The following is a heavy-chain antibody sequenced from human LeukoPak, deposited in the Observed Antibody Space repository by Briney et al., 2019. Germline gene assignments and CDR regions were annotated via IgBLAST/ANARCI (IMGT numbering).Heavy chain of an antibody. J-gene: IGHJ6*02. V-gene: IGHV3-30*18. CDR3: AKDLSVIIGYYYYGMDV. CDR2: ISYDGSNK. CDR1: GFTFSSYG. D-gene: IGHD3-3*01. Sequence: GRSLRLSCAASGFTFSSYGMHWVRQAPGKGLEWVAVISYDGSNKYYADSVKGRFTNSGDNSKNTLYLQMNSLRAEDTAVYYCAKDLSVIIGYYYYGMDVWGQGTTVTVSS.